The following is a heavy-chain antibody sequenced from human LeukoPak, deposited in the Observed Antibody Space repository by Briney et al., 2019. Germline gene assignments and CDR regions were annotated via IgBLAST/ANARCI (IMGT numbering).Heavy chain of an antibody. CDR3: ARDAETSLAN. CDR2: IYLDGRA. V-gene: IGHV3-66*01. Sequence: PGGSLRLSCAVSGFAVRSKYMNWVRQAPGKGLEWVTVIYLDGRADYADSVKGRFTISSDNSKNTVYLQMNSLKDEDTAVYYCARDAETSLANWGQGTLVTVSP. D-gene: IGHD5-24*01. CDR1: GFAVRSKY. J-gene: IGHJ4*02.